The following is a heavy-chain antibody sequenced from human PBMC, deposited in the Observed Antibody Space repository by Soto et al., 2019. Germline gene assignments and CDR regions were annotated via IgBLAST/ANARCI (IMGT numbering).Heavy chain of an antibody. CDR1: GFTFSSYG. D-gene: IGHD6-6*01. CDR2: IWYDGSNK. Sequence: GGSLRLSCAASGFTFSSYGMHWVRQAPGKGLEWVAVIWYDGSNKYYADSVKGRFTISRDNSKNTLYLQMNSLRAEDTAVYYCARDDRTSSSYLDYWGQGTLVTVSS. V-gene: IGHV3-33*01. J-gene: IGHJ4*02. CDR3: ARDDRTSSSYLDY.